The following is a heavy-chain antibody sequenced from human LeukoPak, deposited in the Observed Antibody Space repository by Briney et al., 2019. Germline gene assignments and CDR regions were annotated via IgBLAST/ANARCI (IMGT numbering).Heavy chain of an antibody. CDR1: GFTFSSYA. D-gene: IGHD4-11*01. V-gene: IGHV3-30-3*01. CDR3: ARGELSSTTVTTDFDY. Sequence: GGSLRLSCAASGFTFSSYAMHWVRQAPGKGLEWVAVISYDGSNKYYADSVKGRFTISRDNSKNTLYLQMNSLRAEDTAVYYCARGELSSTTVTTDFDYWGQGTLVTVSS. J-gene: IGHJ4*02. CDR2: ISYDGSNK.